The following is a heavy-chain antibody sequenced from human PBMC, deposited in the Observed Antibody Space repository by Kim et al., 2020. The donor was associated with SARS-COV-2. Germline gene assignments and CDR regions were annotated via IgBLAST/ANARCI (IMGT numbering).Heavy chain of an antibody. CDR3: ARGREVTRDLDY. J-gene: IGHJ4*02. V-gene: IGHV4-34*01. Sequence: SETLSLTCAVYGGSFSGYHWSWIRQPPGKGLEWIGEINHGGSTNYNPSLKSRVTISVDTSKDQFSLKLTSVTAADTAVYYCARGREVTRDLDYWGQGTLVTVSS. CDR1: GGSFSGYH. D-gene: IGHD4-17*01. CDR2: INHGGST.